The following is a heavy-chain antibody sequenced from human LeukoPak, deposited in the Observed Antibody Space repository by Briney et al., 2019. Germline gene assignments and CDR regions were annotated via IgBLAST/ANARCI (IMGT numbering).Heavy chain of an antibody. CDR2: IKPSNGDT. J-gene: IGHJ4*02. V-gene: IGHV1-2*02. Sequence: GSSVTVSCKASGYNFSGHYMHWVRQAPGQGLEWMGWIKPSNGDTKYAQNFQGRVTMTRDTSNSTAYMELSSLRSDDTAVYYCASPPLSSAMYYAHWGQGTLVTVSS. CDR3: ASPPLSSAMYYAH. D-gene: IGHD1-26*01. CDR1: GYNFSGHY.